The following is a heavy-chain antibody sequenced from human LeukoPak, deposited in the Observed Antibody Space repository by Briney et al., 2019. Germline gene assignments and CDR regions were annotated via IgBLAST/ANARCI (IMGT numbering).Heavy chain of an antibody. D-gene: IGHD3-10*02. CDR2: ISSSGSTI. V-gene: IGHV3-48*03. CDR1: GFTFSSYE. J-gene: IGHJ6*04. CDR3: AELGITMIGGV. Sequence: GPLRLSCAASGFTFSSYEMNWVRQAPGKWLEWVSYISSSGSTIYYADSVKGRFTISRDNAKNSLYLQVNSLRAEDTAVYYCAELGITMIGGVWGKGTTVTISS.